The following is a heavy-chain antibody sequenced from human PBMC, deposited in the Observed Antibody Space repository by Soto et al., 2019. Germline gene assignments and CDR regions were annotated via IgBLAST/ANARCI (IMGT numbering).Heavy chain of an antibody. CDR2: ISAYNGNT. CDR3: ARDLRVPKYYYYYMDI. D-gene: IGHD1-1*01. CDR1: GYTLTSYG. J-gene: IGHJ6*03. V-gene: IGHV1-18*01. Sequence: ASVKVSCKASGYTLTSYGISWVRQSPGQGLEWMGWISAYNGNTNYAQKLQGRVTMTTDTSTSTAYMELRSLRSDDTAVYYCARDLRVPKYYYYYMDIWGKGTTVTLSS.